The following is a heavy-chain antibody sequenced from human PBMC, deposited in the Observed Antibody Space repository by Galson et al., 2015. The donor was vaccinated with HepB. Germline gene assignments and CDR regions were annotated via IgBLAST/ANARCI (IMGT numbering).Heavy chain of an antibody. CDR3: ASEYSSSSQRFDP. V-gene: IGHV1-46*01. Sequence: SVKVSCKASGYTFTSYYMHWARQAPGQGLEWMGIINPSGGSTSYAQKFQGRVTMTRDTSTSTVYMELSNLRSEDTAVYYCASEYSSSSQRFDPWGQGTLVTVSS. CDR1: GYTFTSYY. D-gene: IGHD6-6*01. CDR2: INPSGGST. J-gene: IGHJ5*02.